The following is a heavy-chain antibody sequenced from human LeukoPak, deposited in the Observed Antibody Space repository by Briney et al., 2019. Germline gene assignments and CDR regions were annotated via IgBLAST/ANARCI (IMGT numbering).Heavy chain of an antibody. CDR3: ARRADSSGWYYYYYYYMDV. CDR1: GGSISSYG. V-gene: IGHV4-34*01. D-gene: IGHD6-19*01. CDR2: INHSGST. Sequence: SETLSLTCTVSGGSISSYGWSWIRQPPGKGLEWIGEINHSGSTNYNPSLKSRVTISVDTSKNQFSLKLSSVTAADTAVYYCARRADSSGWYYYYYYYMDVWGKGTTVTISS. J-gene: IGHJ6*03.